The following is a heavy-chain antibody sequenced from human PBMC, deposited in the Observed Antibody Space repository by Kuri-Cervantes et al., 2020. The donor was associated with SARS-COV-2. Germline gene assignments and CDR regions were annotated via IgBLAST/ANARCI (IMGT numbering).Heavy chain of an antibody. D-gene: IGHD6-13*01. V-gene: IGHV3-30*09. CDR2: ISYDGSNK. CDR3: ARSAPPGIAAAGVDWYFDY. Sequence: GGSLRLSCAASGFTFSSYAMHWVRQAPGKGLEWVAVISYDGSNKYYADSVKGRFAISRDNSKNTLYLQMNSLRAEDTAVYYCARSAPPGIAAAGVDWYFDYWGHGTLVTVSS. CDR1: GFTFSSYA. J-gene: IGHJ4*01.